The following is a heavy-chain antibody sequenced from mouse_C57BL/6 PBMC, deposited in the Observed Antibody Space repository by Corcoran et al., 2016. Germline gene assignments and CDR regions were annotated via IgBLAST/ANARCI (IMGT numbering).Heavy chain of an antibody. Sequence: QVQLQQSGAELVKPGASVKISCKASGYAFSSYWMNWVKQRPGKGLEWIGQIYPGDGDTNYNGKFKGKATLTADKSSSTAYMQLSSLTSEDSAVYFCAKDYYSQPYYFDYWGKGTTLTVSS. CDR3: AKDYYSQPYYFDY. J-gene: IGHJ2*01. D-gene: IGHD2-12*01. CDR1: GYAFSSYW. V-gene: IGHV1-80*01. CDR2: IYPGDGDT.